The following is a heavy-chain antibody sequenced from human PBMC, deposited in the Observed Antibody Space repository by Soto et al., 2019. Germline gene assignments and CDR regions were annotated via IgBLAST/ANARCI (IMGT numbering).Heavy chain of an antibody. Sequence: HEHLVQSGAEVKRPGASLKVSCKASGYSFTGYYIHWVRQAPGQGLEWMGWINPDSGAKNYAQNFQGRVTLTSDTYISTASMDLTSLTSDDTAVYYCARGDYGTGGYPFPYFDYWGQGTLVIVSS. D-gene: IGHD2-8*02. CDR1: GYSFTGYY. CDR3: ARGDYGTGGYPFPYFDY. CDR2: INPDSGAK. J-gene: IGHJ4*02. V-gene: IGHV1-2*02.